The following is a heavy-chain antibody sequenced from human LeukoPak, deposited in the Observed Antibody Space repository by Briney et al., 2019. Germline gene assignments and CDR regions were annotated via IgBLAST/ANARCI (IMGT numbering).Heavy chain of an antibody. Sequence: PSETLSLTCAVYGGSFSGYYWSWIRQPPGKGLEWIGETNHSGSTNYNPSLKSRVTISVDTSKNQFSLKLSSVTAADTAVYYCARHDYYDILTGYYNTFDYWGQGTLVTVSS. V-gene: IGHV4-34*01. D-gene: IGHD3-9*01. CDR3: ARHDYYDILTGYYNTFDY. J-gene: IGHJ4*02. CDR1: GGSFSGYY. CDR2: TNHSGST.